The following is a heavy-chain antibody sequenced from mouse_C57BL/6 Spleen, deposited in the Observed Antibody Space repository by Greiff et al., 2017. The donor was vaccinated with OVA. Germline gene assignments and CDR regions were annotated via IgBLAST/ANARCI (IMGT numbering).Heavy chain of an antibody. CDR2: FHPSDSDT. D-gene: IGHD1-1*01. Sequence: QVQLQQPGAELVKPGASVKVSCKASGYTFTSYWMHWVKQRSGQGLEWIGRFHPSDSDTNYNQKFKGKATLTVDKSSRTAYMQLSSLTSEDSAVYYCATYYYGSDWYFDVWGTGTTVTVSS. J-gene: IGHJ1*03. V-gene: IGHV1-74*01. CDR3: ATYYYGSDWYFDV. CDR1: GYTFTSYW.